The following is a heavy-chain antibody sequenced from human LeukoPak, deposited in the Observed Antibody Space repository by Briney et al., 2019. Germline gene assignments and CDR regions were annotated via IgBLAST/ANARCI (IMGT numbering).Heavy chain of an antibody. D-gene: IGHD3-10*01. CDR3: ARSRFTTMVRGVSYYYGMDV. V-gene: IGHV1-18*01. CDR2: ISAYNGNT. CDR1: GYTFTSYG. J-gene: IGHJ6*02. Sequence: GASVKVSCKASGYTFTSYGISWVRQAPGQGGEWIGWISAYNGNTNYAQKLQGRVTMTTDTSTSTAYMELRSLRSDDTAVYYCARSRFTTMVRGVSYYYGMDVWGQGTTVTVSS.